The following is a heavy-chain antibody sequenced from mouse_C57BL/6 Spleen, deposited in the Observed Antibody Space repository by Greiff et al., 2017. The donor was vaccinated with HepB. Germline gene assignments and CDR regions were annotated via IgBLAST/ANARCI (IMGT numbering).Heavy chain of an antibody. D-gene: IGHD2-3*01. CDR3: ARQGGYYVDAMDY. Sequence: EVKVVESGGDLVKPGGSLKLSCAASGFTFSSYGMSWVRQTPDKRLEWVATISSGGSYTYYPDSVKGRFTISRDNAKNTLYLQMSSLKSEDTAMYYCARQGGYYVDAMDYWGQGTSVTVSS. J-gene: IGHJ4*01. V-gene: IGHV5-6*01. CDR2: ISSGGSYT. CDR1: GFTFSSYG.